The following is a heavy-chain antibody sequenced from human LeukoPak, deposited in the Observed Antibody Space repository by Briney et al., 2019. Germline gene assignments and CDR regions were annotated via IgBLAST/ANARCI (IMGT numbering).Heavy chain of an antibody. D-gene: IGHD1-14*01. CDR1: GGSISSSSYY. CDR2: IYYSGST. CDR3: ARPLGPGYFDY. V-gene: IGHV4-39*01. J-gene: IGHJ4*02. Sequence: SETLSLTCTVSGGSISSSSYYWGWIRQPPGNGLEWIGSIYYSGSTYYNPSLKSRVTISVDTSKNQFSLKLSSVTAADTAVYYCARPLGPGYFDYWGQGTLVTVSS.